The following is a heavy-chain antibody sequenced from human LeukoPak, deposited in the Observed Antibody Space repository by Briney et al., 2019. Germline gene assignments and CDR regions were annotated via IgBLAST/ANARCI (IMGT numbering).Heavy chain of an antibody. V-gene: IGHV3-48*04. CDR2: ISSSSSTI. CDR1: GFTFSSYS. D-gene: IGHD2-2*01. J-gene: IGHJ5*02. Sequence: GGSLRLSCAASGFTFSSYSMNWVRQAPGKGLEWVSYISSSSSTIYYADSVKGRFTISRDNAKNSLYLQMNSLRAEDTAVYYCARGGDIVVVPDPRFDPWGQGTLVTVSS. CDR3: ARGGDIVVVPDPRFDP.